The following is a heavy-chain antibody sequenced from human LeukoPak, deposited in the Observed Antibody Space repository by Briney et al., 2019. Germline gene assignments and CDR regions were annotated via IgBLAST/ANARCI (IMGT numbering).Heavy chain of an antibody. Sequence: GGSLRLSCAASGFTFSSYAMSWVRQPPGKGLEWVSAISGSGGSTYYADSVKGRFTISRDNSKNTLYLQMNSLRAEDTAVYYCAKDQAPENPYYDFWSGYPTGYYYYGMDVWGQGTTVTVSS. CDR3: AKDQAPENPYYDFWSGYPTGYYYYGMDV. V-gene: IGHV3-23*01. D-gene: IGHD3-3*01. J-gene: IGHJ6*02. CDR1: GFTFSSYA. CDR2: ISGSGGST.